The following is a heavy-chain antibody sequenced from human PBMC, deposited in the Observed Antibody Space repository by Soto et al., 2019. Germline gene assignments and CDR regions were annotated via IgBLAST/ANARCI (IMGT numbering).Heavy chain of an antibody. CDR3: ARALEGTTVTNWFDP. CDR2: IVPMFRTA. J-gene: IGHJ5*02. CDR1: GDTFTNYA. V-gene: IGHV1-69*01. D-gene: IGHD4-17*01. Sequence: QVQLVQSGAEVMKPGSSVNVSCRTSGDTFTNYALSWLRQAPGQRLEWMGGIVPMFRTADYAEKFQGRITITADESTSTAYFELSSLTSDDTAVYYCARALEGTTVTNWFDPWGQGTLVTVSS.